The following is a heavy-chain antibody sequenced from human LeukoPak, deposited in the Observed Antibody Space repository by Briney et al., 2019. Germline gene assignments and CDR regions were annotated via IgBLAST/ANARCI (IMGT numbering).Heavy chain of an antibody. CDR1: GGSNSSSSYY. D-gene: IGHD1-20*01. J-gene: IGHJ4*02. V-gene: IGHV4-39*01. CDR3: ARQRINWNDVDY. CDR2: IYYSGST. Sequence: SETLSLTCTVSGGSNSSSSYYWGWIRQPPGKGLEWIGSIYYSGSTYYNPSLKSRVTISVDTSKNQFSLKLSSVTAADTAVYYCARQRINWNDVDYWGQGTLVTVSS.